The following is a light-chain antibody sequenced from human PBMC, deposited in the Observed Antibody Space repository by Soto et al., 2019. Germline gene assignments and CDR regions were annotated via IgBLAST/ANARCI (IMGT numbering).Light chain of an antibody. CDR3: ASYTTSGSVV. J-gene: IGLJ7*01. CDR1: SSDVGAYNY. Sequence: QSALTQPASVSGSPGQSITISCTGTSSDVGAYNYVSWYQQYPGKAPKLIIYDVSIRPSGVSNLFSGSKSGNTASLTISGLQAEDEADYYCASYTTSGSVVFGGGTQLTVL. V-gene: IGLV2-14*03. CDR2: DVS.